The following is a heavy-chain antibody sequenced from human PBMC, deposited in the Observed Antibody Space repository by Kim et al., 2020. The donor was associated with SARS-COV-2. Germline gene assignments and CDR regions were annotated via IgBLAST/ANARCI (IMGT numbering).Heavy chain of an antibody. V-gene: IGHV4-39*01. D-gene: IGHD3-10*01. CDR3: ATYGGY. Sequence: YYSGGTYYNPSLQSRVTISVDTSKNQFSLKLTSVTAADTAVYYCATYGGYWGQGTLVTVSS. J-gene: IGHJ4*02. CDR2: YYSGGT.